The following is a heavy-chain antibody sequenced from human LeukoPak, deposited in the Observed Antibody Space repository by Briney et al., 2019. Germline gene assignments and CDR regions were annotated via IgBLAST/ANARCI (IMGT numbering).Heavy chain of an antibody. Sequence: GGSLRLSCAASGFTVRSNHMSWVRQAPGKGLEWVSVIYRGGTTYYADSVKGRFTISRDNSKNTLYLQMNSLRAEDTAVYYCARDCSGYHFDDWGQGTLVTVSS. J-gene: IGHJ4*02. V-gene: IGHV3-66*01. CDR3: ARDCSGYHFDD. CDR1: GFTVRSNH. CDR2: IYRGGTT. D-gene: IGHD3-22*01.